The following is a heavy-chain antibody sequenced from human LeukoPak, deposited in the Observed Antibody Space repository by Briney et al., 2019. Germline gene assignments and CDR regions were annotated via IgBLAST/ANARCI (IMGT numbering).Heavy chain of an antibody. V-gene: IGHV4-59*12. CDR1: GGSIGSYF. Sequence: SETLSLTCTVSGGSIGSYFWSWIRQPPGKGLEWIGYIYYSGSTNYNPSLKSRVTISVDKSKNQFSLKLSSVTAADTAVYYCARGTRYSGSWPYYYGMDVWGQGTTVTVSS. CDR2: IYYSGST. CDR3: ARGTRYSGSWPYYYGMDV. D-gene: IGHD1-26*01. J-gene: IGHJ6*02.